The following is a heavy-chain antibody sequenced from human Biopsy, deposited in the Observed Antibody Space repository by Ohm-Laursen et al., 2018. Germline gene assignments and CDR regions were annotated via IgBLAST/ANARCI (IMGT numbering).Heavy chain of an antibody. CDR2: VYNGGIT. Sequence: TLSLTCGVSGGSIISYYWTWIRQPPGEGLEWIGHVYNGGITNYNPSLKSRVTISKDTSKNQFSLQVNSVTAADTAVYYCARTPRDSFWSGSYKRGLWFDPWGQGTLVTVSS. CDR3: ARTPRDSFWSGSYKRGLWFDP. J-gene: IGHJ5*02. CDR1: GGSIISYY. V-gene: IGHV4-59*01. D-gene: IGHD3-3*01.